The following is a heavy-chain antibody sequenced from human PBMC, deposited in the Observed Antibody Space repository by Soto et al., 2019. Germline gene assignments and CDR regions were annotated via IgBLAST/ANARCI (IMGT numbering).Heavy chain of an antibody. V-gene: IGHV3-23*01. J-gene: IGHJ4*02. D-gene: IGHD2-8*01. Sequence: GGSLRLSCAASGSTFSSYAMSWVRQAPGKGLEWVSAISGSGGSTYYADSVKGRFIISRDNSKNTLYLQMNSLRAEDTAVYYSAKPRPVLLVYANFDYCGQGSLVTVSS. CDR2: ISGSGGST. CDR1: GSTFSSYA. CDR3: AKPRPVLLVYANFDY.